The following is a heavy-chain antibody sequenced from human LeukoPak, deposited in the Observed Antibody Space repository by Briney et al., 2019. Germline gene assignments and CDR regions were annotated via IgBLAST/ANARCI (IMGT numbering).Heavy chain of an antibody. CDR1: GFTFSSYA. CDR2: ISGSGGST. V-gene: IGHV3-23*01. Sequence: PGGSLRLSCAASGFTFSSYAMSWVRQAPGKGLEWVSAISGSGGSTYYADSVKGRFTISRDNSKNTLYLQMNSLRAEDTAVYYCARTLVATKTNWFDPWGQGTLVTVSS. D-gene: IGHD5-12*01. CDR3: ARTLVATKTNWFDP. J-gene: IGHJ5*02.